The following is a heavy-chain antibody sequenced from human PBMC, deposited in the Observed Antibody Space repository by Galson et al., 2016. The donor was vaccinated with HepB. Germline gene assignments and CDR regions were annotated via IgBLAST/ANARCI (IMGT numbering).Heavy chain of an antibody. CDR1: GGPISSSNW. CDR2: IYYAGTT. D-gene: IGHD4-23*01. CDR3: VRAYGGFDY. V-gene: IGHV4-4*02. J-gene: IGHJ4*02. Sequence: SETLSLTCAVSGGPISSSNWWTWVRQAPGKGLEWIGEIYYAGTTNYNPSLKSHVIISVDQPKNQFSLNLTSVTAADTAVYYCVRAYGGFDYWGQGLLVTVSS.